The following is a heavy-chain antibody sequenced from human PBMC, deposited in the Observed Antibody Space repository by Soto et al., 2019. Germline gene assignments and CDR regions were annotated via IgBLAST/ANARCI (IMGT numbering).Heavy chain of an antibody. V-gene: IGHV3-53*01. CDR1: RFTVSSNY. D-gene: IGHD3-9*01. CDR2: IYVGGST. J-gene: IGHJ3*01. CDR3: ARAYYDLLTFSSPGIGAFDF. Sequence: PXESLRLSFPVSRFTVSSNYMSWVRQAPGKGLDWISVIYVGGSTYYADSVKGRFTISRDNSKNTLYLQMNSLRAEATAVYYCARAYYDLLTFSSPGIGAFDFWGQGTMVTVSS.